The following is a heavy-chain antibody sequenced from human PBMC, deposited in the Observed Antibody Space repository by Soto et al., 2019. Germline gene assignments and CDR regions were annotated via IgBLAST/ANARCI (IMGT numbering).Heavy chain of an antibody. D-gene: IGHD3-10*01. CDR2: INPNSGGT. Sequence: ASVKVSCKASGYTFTGYYMHWVRQAPGQGLEWMGWINPNSGGTNYAQKFQGWVTMTRDTSISTAYMELSRLRSDDTAVYYCAIELLWFGGRRGSLIERTPLDPCGQVTLVTVSS. CDR3: AIELLWFGGRRGSLIERTPLDP. CDR1: GYTFTGYY. V-gene: IGHV1-2*04. J-gene: IGHJ5*02.